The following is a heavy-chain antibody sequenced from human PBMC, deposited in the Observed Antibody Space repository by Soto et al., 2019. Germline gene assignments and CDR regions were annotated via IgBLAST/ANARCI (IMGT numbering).Heavy chain of an antibody. CDR1: GGSISSYY. Sequence: SETLSLTCTVSGGSISSYYWSWSRQPPGKGLEWIGYIYYSGNTNYNPSLKSRVTISVDTSKNQFSLKLSSVTAADTAVYFCAREYCSSTRCYGTFDYWGQGTLVTVSS. J-gene: IGHJ4*02. D-gene: IGHD2-2*01. CDR2: IYYSGNT. V-gene: IGHV4-59*01. CDR3: AREYCSSTRCYGTFDY.